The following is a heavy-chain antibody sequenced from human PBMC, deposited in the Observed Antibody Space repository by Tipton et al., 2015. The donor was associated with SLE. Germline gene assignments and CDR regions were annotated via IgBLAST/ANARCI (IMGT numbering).Heavy chain of an antibody. D-gene: IGHD3-9*01. J-gene: IGHJ3*02. V-gene: IGHV4-4*09. Sequence: TLSLTCTVSGGSISSYYWSWIRQPPGKGLEWIGYIYADGSTNYNPSLKSRVTISVDTSKNQFSLKLSSVTAADTAVYYCARGQGSYYDILTGGAFDIWGQGTMVTVSS. CDR3: ARGQGSYYDILTGGAFDI. CDR2: IYADGST. CDR1: GGSISSYY.